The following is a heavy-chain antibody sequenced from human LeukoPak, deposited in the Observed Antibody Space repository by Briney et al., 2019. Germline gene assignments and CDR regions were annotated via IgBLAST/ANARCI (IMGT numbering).Heavy chain of an antibody. J-gene: IGHJ6*02. V-gene: IGHV5-51*01. CDR3: ARLYDSSGYYSAGMDV. CDR2: IYPGDSDT. Sequence: PGESLKISCKGSGYSFTSYWIGWVRQMPGKGLEWMGIIYPGDSDTRYSPSFQGQVTISADKSISTAYLQWSSLKASDTAMYYCARLYDSSGYYSAGMDVWGQGTTVTVSS. CDR1: GYSFTSYW. D-gene: IGHD3-22*01.